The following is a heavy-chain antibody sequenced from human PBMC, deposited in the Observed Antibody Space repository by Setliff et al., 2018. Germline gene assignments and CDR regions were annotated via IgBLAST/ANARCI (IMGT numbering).Heavy chain of an antibody. J-gene: IGHJ3*02. CDR3: ARDRFYNSWSGTSITATHDAFDI. CDR2: INPSGGLT. D-gene: IGHD3-3*01. Sequence: GASAKVSCKASAYTLSKYYMHWVRQPAGQGLEWMGIINPSGGLTTYGQKFQGRVTMTSDTSTNTVYLEVSSLRSEDTAVYFCARDRFYNSWSGTSITATHDAFDIWGQGTMVTVSS. V-gene: IGHV1-46*03. CDR1: AYTLSKYY.